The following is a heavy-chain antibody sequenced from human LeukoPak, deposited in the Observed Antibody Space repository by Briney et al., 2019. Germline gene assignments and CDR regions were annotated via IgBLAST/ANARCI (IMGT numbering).Heavy chain of an antibody. CDR1: GFTFSTYS. Sequence: GGSLRLSCAASGFTFSTYSMNWVRQAPGKGLEWVSSISTSGSYIYYAYSVKGRFTISRDNAKNSLYLQMNSLGAEDTAVYYCARACGGDCYLSDYWGQGTLVTVSS. J-gene: IGHJ4*02. D-gene: IGHD2-21*02. CDR2: ISTSGSYI. V-gene: IGHV3-21*01. CDR3: ARACGGDCYLSDY.